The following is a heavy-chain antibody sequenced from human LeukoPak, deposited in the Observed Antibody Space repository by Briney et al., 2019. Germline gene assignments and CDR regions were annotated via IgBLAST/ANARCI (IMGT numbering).Heavy chain of an antibody. J-gene: IGHJ4*02. V-gene: IGHV4-4*07. Sequence: SETLSLTCTVSGGSTNTYCWSWIRQPAEKGLEWIGRIYPSGSTYYNPSLKSRVTISIDKSKNQFSLRLTSVTAADTAVYYSARDRRGYSEYYFDYWGQGSLVTVSS. CDR2: IYPSGST. CDR3: ARDRRGYSEYYFDY. CDR1: GGSTNTYC. D-gene: IGHD5-24*01.